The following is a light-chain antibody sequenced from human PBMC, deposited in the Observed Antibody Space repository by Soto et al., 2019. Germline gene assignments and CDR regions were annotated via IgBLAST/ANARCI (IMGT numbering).Light chain of an antibody. Sequence: QSVLTQPASVSGSPGQSITISCTGTSGDVGSYDLVSWYQQPPGKAPKLMIYEVTKRPSGVSDRFSGSKSGNTASLTISGLQAEDGANYYCCSYAGSSTVIFGGGTKLTVL. J-gene: IGLJ2*01. CDR3: CSYAGSSTVI. CDR1: SGDVGSYDL. CDR2: EVT. V-gene: IGLV2-23*02.